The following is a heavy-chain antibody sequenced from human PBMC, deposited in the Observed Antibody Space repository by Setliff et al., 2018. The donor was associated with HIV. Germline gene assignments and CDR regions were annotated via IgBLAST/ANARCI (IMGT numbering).Heavy chain of an antibody. CDR2: INHSGST. Sequence: SSETLSLTCAVYGGSFSGYYWSWIRQPPGKGLEWIGEINHSGSTNYNPSLKSRVSMSIDTSDNQFSLNLNSVTAADTAVYYCAGEFAYWGQGALVTVSS. J-gene: IGHJ4*02. D-gene: IGHD3-10*01. CDR3: AGEFAY. V-gene: IGHV4-34*01. CDR1: GGSFSGYY.